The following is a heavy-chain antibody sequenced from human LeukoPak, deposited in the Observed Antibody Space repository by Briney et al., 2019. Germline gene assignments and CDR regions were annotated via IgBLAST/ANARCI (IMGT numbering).Heavy chain of an antibody. CDR1: GYSISSGYY. J-gene: IGHJ3*02. Sequence: SETLSLTCAVSGYSISSGYYRGWIRQPPGKGLEWIGSIYHSVSTYYNPSLKSRVTISVDTSKNQFSLKLSSVTAADTAVYYCARRPHFTIFGVVQARDDAFDIWGQGTMVTVSS. V-gene: IGHV4-38-2*01. CDR2: IYHSVST. CDR3: ARRPHFTIFGVVQARDDAFDI. D-gene: IGHD3-3*01.